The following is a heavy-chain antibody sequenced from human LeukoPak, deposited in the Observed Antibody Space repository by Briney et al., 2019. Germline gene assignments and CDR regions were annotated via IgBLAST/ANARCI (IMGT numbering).Heavy chain of an antibody. CDR2: INSDGSST. V-gene: IGHV3-74*01. Sequence: PGGSLRLSCAASGFTFSSYWMHWVRQAPGKGLVWVSRINSDGSSTSYADSVKGRFTISRDNAKNTLYLQMNSLRAEDTAVYYCASGTFGVELKAWGQGTLVTVSS. CDR1: GFTFSSYW. D-gene: IGHD3-3*01. CDR3: ASGTFGVELKA. J-gene: IGHJ5*02.